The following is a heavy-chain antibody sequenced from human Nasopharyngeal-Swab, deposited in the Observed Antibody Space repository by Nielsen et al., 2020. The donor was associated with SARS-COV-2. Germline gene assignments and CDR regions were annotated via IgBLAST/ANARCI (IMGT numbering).Heavy chain of an antibody. CDR2: ISWDGLTI. CDR3: AKATNARYDFWSGSFDY. J-gene: IGHJ4*02. Sequence: SLEISCAASGFTFDDYGMHWVRQAPGKGLEWVSGISWDGLTIGYADSVKGRFTISRDNAKNSLYLQMNSLRVEDMAFYYCAKATNARYDFWSGSFDYWGQGTLVTVSS. CDR1: GFTFDDYG. D-gene: IGHD3-3*01. V-gene: IGHV3-9*03.